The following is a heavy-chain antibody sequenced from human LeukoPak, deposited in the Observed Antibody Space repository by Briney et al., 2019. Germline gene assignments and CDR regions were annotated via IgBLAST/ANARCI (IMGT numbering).Heavy chain of an antibody. CDR3: ARGRYYDFWSGYYPDYYYYGMDV. CDR2: INHSGST. D-gene: IGHD3-3*01. V-gene: IGHV4-34*01. Sequence: PSETLSLTCAVYGGSFSGYYWSWIRQPPGKGLEWIGEINHSGSTNYNPSLKSRVTISVDTSKNQFSLQLNSVTPEDTAVYYCARGRYYDFWSGYYPDYYYYGMDVWGQGTTVTVSS. J-gene: IGHJ6*02. CDR1: GGSFSGYY.